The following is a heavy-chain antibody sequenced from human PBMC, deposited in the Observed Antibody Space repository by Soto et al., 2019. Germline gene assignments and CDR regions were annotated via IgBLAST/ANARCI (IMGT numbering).Heavy chain of an antibody. CDR1: GGSISSGGYY. CDR2: IYYSGST. CDR3: ARLGIVATIPFQMPGYYYYMDV. Sequence: SETLSLTCTVSGGSISSGGYYWSWIRQHPGKGLEWIGYIYYSGSTYYNPSLKSRVTISVDTSKNQFSLKLSSVTAADTAVYYCARLGIVATIPFQMPGYYYYMDVWGKGTTVTVSS. D-gene: IGHD5-12*01. J-gene: IGHJ6*03. V-gene: IGHV4-31*03.